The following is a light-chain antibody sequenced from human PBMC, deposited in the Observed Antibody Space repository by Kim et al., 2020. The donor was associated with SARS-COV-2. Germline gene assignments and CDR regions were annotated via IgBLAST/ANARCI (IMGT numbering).Light chain of an antibody. CDR3: SSYTSSSTRV. Sequence: GQSIPISCSGTSSDVGGYNYVSWYQQHPGKAPNLMIYDVSNRPSGVSNRFSGSKSGNTASLPISGLQAEDEADYYCSSYTSSSTRVFGGGTQLTVL. CDR2: DVS. CDR1: SSDVGGYNY. J-gene: IGLJ7*01. V-gene: IGLV2-14*03.